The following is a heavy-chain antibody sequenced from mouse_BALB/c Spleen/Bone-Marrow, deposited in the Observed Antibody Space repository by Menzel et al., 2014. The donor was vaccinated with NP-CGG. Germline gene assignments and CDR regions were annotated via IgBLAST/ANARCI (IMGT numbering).Heavy chain of an antibody. CDR1: GFNIKDYY. D-gene: IGHD2-12*01. Sequence: VQLQQSGAELVRPGALVKLSYKASGFNIKDYYMYWVKQRPEQGLEWIGWIDPENGNTIYDPKFQGKASITVDTSSNTAYLQLSSLTSEDTAGYYCASDYRYDQYFDVWGAGTTVTVSS. V-gene: IGHV14-1*02. CDR3: ASDYRYDQYFDV. J-gene: IGHJ1*01. CDR2: IDPENGNT.